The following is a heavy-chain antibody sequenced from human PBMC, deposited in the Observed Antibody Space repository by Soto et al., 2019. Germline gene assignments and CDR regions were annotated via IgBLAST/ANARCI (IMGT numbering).Heavy chain of an antibody. D-gene: IGHD6-19*01. CDR1: GFTFSSYA. CDR3: AKMIEGGRSSGADAFDI. J-gene: IGHJ3*02. CDR2: ISGSGGST. V-gene: IGHV3-23*01. Sequence: PGGSLRLSCAASGFTFSSYAMSWVRQAPGKGLEWVSAISGSGGSTYYADSVKGRFTISRDNSKNTLYLQMNSLRAEDTAVYYCAKMIEGGRSSGADAFDIWGQGTMVTVSS.